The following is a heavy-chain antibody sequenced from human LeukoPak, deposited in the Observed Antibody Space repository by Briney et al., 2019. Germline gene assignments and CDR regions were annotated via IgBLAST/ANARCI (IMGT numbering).Heavy chain of an antibody. CDR2: IYYSGST. Sequence: SQTLSRTCTVSGGSISSGGYYWSWIRQHPGKGLEWIGYIYYSGSTYYNPSLKSRVTISVDTSKNQFSLKLSSVTAADTAVYXXXXXXLXYYDSSGYPDYWGQGTLVTVSS. J-gene: IGHJ4*02. V-gene: IGHV4-31*03. CDR3: XXXXLXYYDSSGYPDY. D-gene: IGHD3-22*01. CDR1: GGSISSGGYY.